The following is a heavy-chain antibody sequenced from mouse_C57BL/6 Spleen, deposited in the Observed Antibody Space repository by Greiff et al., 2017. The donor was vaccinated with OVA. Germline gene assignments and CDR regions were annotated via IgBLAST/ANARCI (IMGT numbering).Heavy chain of an antibody. CDR2: INPNNGGT. Sequence: VQLQQSGPELVKPGASVKIPCKASGYTFTDYNMDWVKQSHGKSLEWIGDINPNNGGTIYNQKFKGKATLTVDKSSSTAYMELRSLTSEDTAVYYCATYYGNYKFAYWGQGTLVTVSA. D-gene: IGHD2-10*01. CDR3: ATYYGNYKFAY. CDR1: GYTFTDYN. V-gene: IGHV1-18*01. J-gene: IGHJ3*01.